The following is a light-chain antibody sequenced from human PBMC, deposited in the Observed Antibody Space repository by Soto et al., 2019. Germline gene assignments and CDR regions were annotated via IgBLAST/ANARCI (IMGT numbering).Light chain of an antibody. J-gene: IGKJ1*01. Sequence: DMVMSQTPLALSVLPGQPASISCEASQSLLHGDGKTYLYWYQQRPGQPPNLLIFGASNRAPAIPDRFSGSGSGTDFTLTIRRLEPEDFAVYYCQQYGSSIQTFGQGTKVDIK. V-gene: IGKV2D-29*01. CDR2: GAS. CDR1: QSLLHGDGKTY. CDR3: QQYGSSIQT.